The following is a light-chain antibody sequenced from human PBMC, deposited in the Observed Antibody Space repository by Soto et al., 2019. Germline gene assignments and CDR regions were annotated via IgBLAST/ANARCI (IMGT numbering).Light chain of an antibody. Sequence: QPVLTQSPSASASLGASVKLTCSLSSGHSSYTIAWHQQQPEKGPRYLMKLNSDGRHIKGDGIPDRFSGSSSGAERYLTISSLQSEDEADYYCQTWGSGIVIFGGGTKLTVL. CDR3: QTWGSGIVI. V-gene: IGLV4-69*01. CDR1: SGHSSYT. CDR2: LNSDGRH. J-gene: IGLJ2*01.